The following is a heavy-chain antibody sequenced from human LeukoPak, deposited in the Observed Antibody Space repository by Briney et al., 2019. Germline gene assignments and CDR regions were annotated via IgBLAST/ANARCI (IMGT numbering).Heavy chain of an antibody. CDR1: GYTFTSYG. D-gene: IGHD3-9*01. V-gene: IGHV1-18*01. J-gene: IGHJ4*02. Sequence: ASVKVSCKASGYTFTSYGISWVRQAPGQGLEWMGWISAYNGNTNYAQKLQGRVTMTTDTSTSTACMELRSLRSDDTAVYYCARDFDDILTGYYPSTSTLGYWGQGTLVTVSS. CDR3: ARDFDDILTGYYPSTSTLGY. CDR2: ISAYNGNT.